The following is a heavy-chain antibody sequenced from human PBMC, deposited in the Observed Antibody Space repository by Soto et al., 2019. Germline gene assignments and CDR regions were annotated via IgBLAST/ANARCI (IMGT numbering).Heavy chain of an antibody. J-gene: IGHJ6*02. V-gene: IGHV3-74*01. CDR2: LNSGATTA. CDR3: ARGVPGYYAVDV. CDR1: GLTFSTYW. Sequence: EVQLVESGGGLVQPGGSLRLSCTASGLTFSTYWMHWVRQAPGKGLAWISRLNSGATTANYADSVRGRCTISRDNAKNTVYLQLNSLRDEDTAVYYCARGVPGYYAVDVWGRGTTVTVSS.